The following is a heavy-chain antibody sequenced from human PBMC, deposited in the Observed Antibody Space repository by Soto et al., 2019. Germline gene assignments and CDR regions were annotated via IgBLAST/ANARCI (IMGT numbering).Heavy chain of an antibody. D-gene: IGHD1-1*01. CDR3: AKDRPPTAVRYFDL. Sequence: EVQVVESGGGLVEPGGSLRLSCATSAFTFSNYDMNWVRQAPGQGLEWVASISNAGTYKYYADSVKGRFTISRDNSKNSLYLQMNGLRAEDTAVYYCAKDRPPTAVRYFDLWGRGTLVTVSS. CDR1: AFTFSNYD. CDR2: ISNAGTYK. V-gene: IGHV3-21*01. J-gene: IGHJ2*01.